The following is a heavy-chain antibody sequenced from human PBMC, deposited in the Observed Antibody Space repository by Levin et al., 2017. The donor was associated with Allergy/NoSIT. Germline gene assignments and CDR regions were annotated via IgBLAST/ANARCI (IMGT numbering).Heavy chain of an antibody. CDR2: ISGSGGST. Sequence: GSLRLSCAASGFTFSSYAMSWVRQAPGKGLEWVSAISGSGGSTYYADSVKGRFTISRDNSKNTLYLQMNSLRAEDTAVYYCAKALRFLEWLSLDAFDIWGQGTMVTVSS. CDR3: AKALRFLEWLSLDAFDI. CDR1: GFTFSSYA. V-gene: IGHV3-23*01. D-gene: IGHD3-3*01. J-gene: IGHJ3*02.